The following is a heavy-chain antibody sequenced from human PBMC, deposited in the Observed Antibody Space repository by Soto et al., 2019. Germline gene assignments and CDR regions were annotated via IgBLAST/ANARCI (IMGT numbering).Heavy chain of an antibody. J-gene: IGHJ6*02. CDR3: ARGYSSSATNYYYYYGMDV. Sequence: ASVKVSCKASGYTFTGYYMHWVRQAPGQGLEWMGWINPNSGGTNYAQKFQGRVTMTRDTSISTAYMELSRLRSDDTAVYYCARGYSSSATNYYYYYGMDVWGQGTTVTVSS. CDR1: GYTFTGYY. CDR2: INPNSGGT. D-gene: IGHD6-6*01. V-gene: IGHV1-2*02.